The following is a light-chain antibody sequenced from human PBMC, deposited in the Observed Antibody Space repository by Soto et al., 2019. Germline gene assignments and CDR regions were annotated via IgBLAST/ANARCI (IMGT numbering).Light chain of an antibody. CDR2: DAS. V-gene: IGKV3-20*01. Sequence: EIVLTQSPGTLSLSPGERATLSCRASQSVSSSFLAWYQQKVGQAPRLLIYDASSRATGIPDRFSGSGSGTDFTLTISRLEPEDFAVYSCQQYGSSPITFGQGTKVDIK. J-gene: IGKJ1*01. CDR3: QQYGSSPIT. CDR1: QSVSSSF.